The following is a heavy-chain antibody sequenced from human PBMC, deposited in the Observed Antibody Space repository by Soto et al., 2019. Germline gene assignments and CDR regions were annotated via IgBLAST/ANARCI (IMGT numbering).Heavy chain of an antibody. CDR3: ARGTSSYSYYYIDV. Sequence: GGSLRLSCAASGFLFSDHYMDWVRQAPGKGLEWVGRIRNKPKSYTTEYAASVKDRFTISRDDSQTSVFLQMTSLKTEDTAVYYCARGTSSYSYYYIDVWGKGTTVTVSS. CDR1: GFLFSDHY. J-gene: IGHJ6*03. CDR2: IRNKPKSYTT. D-gene: IGHD2-2*01. V-gene: IGHV3-72*01.